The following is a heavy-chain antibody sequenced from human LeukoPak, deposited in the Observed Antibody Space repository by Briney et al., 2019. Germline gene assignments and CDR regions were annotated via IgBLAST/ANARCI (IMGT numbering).Heavy chain of an antibody. Sequence: GGSLRLSCAASGFTFSSYAMSWVRQAPGKGLEWVANIKQDGSEKYYVDSVKGRFTISRDNAKNSLYLQMNSLRAEDTAVYYCARGYYDILTGDIGAFDIWGQGTMVTVSS. V-gene: IGHV3-7*01. CDR3: ARGYYDILTGDIGAFDI. J-gene: IGHJ3*02. D-gene: IGHD3-9*01. CDR2: IKQDGSEK. CDR1: GFTFSSYA.